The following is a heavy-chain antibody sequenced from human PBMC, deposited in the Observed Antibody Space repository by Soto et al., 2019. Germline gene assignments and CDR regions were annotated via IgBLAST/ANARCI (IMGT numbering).Heavy chain of an antibody. J-gene: IGHJ3*02. Sequence: SVKVSCKASGGTFSSYTISWVRQAPGQGLEWMGRIIPILGIANYAQKFQGRVTITADKSTSTAYMELSSLRSEDTAVYYCASDIMATDAFDIWGQGTMVTVSS. D-gene: IGHD5-12*01. CDR3: ASDIMATDAFDI. CDR2: IIPILGIA. CDR1: GGTFSSYT. V-gene: IGHV1-69*02.